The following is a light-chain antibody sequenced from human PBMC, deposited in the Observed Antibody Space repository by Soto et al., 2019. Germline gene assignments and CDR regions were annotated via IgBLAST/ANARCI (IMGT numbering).Light chain of an antibody. J-gene: IGKJ1*01. CDR3: QQYGSSPTWT. CDR2: GAS. Sequence: TVFTQSPGTLSLSPGERATLSCRASQSISSRYLAWYQQKPGQAPRLLIYGASSRATGIPDRFSGSGSGTDFTLTISRLEPEDFAVYYCQQYGSSPTWTFGQGTKVDIK. V-gene: IGKV3-20*01. CDR1: QSISSRY.